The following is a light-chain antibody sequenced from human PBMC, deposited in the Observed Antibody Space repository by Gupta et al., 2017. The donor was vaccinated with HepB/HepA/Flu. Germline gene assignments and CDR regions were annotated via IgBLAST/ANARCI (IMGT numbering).Light chain of an antibody. J-gene: IGKJ3*01. Sequence: DIQMTQSPSSLSASVGDRVTITCRASQSISSYLNWYQQKPGKAPKLLIYGASSLQSGVPSRFSGSGSGTDFTLTISSLQPEDFATYYCQQSDSTFLFTFGPGTKVDIK. CDR2: GAS. CDR1: QSISSY. CDR3: QQSDSTFLFT. V-gene: IGKV1-39*01.